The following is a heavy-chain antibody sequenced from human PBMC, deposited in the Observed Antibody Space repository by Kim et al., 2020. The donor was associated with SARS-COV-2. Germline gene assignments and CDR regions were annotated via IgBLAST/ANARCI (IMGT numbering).Heavy chain of an antibody. CDR3: TTHNYYYDSSGYVY. D-gene: IGHD3-22*01. J-gene: IGHJ4*02. V-gene: IGHV3-15*01. Sequence: AAHVKGRFTISRDDSKNTLYLQMNSLKTEDTAVYYCTTHNYYYDSSGYVYWGQGTLVTVSA.